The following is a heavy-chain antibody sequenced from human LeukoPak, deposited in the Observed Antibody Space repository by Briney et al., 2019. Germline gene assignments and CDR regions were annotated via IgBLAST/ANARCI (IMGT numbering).Heavy chain of an antibody. J-gene: IGHJ4*02. CDR2: IIPIFGTA. V-gene: IGHV1-69*05. Sequence: GASVKVSCKASGGTFSSYAISWERQAPGQGLEWMGGIIPIFGTANYAQKFQGRVTITTDESTSTAYMELSSLRSEDTAVYYCASQIQLWLGYFDYWGQGTLVTVSS. D-gene: IGHD5-18*01. CDR3: ASQIQLWLGYFDY. CDR1: GGTFSSYA.